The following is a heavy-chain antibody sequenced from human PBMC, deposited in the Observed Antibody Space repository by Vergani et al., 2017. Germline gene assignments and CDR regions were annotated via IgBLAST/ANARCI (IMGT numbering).Heavy chain of an antibody. D-gene: IGHD6-6*01. V-gene: IGHV4-61*02. J-gene: IGHJ6*02. CDR1: GGSISSGSYY. CDR3: GRSPGWRASIAARDV. Sequence: QVQLQESGPGLVKPSQTLSLTCTVSGGSISSGSYYWSWIRQPAGKGLEWIGRIYTSGSTNYNPSLKSRVTISVDTSKNQFSLKLSSVTAADTAVYYCGRSPGWRASIAARDVWGQGTTVTVSS. CDR2: IYTSGST.